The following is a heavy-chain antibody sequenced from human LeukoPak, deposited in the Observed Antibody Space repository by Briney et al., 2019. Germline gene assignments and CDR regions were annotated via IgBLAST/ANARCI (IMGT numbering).Heavy chain of an antibody. V-gene: IGHV4-59*08. CDR1: GGSISSYY. J-gene: IGHJ4*02. CDR3: ARLNYYDSSGYYFLDY. Sequence: PSETLSLTCTVSGGSISSYYWSWIRQPPGKGLEWIGYIYYSGSTNYNPPLKSRVTISVDTSKNQFSLKLSSVTAADTAVYYCARLNYYDSSGYYFLDYWGQGTLVTVSS. CDR2: IYYSGST. D-gene: IGHD3-22*01.